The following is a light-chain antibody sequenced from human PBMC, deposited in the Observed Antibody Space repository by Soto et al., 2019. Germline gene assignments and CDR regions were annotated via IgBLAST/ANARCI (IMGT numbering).Light chain of an antibody. CDR2: GAS. CDR1: QSVSSN. Sequence: EIVMTQSPATLSLSPGERATLSCRASQSVSSNLAWYQQKPGQAPRLLIYGASTRATGVPARFSGSGSGTDFTLTISRLEPEDFAVYYCQQYDSSPKTSGQGTKVDIK. V-gene: IGKV3-15*01. CDR3: QQYDSSPKT. J-gene: IGKJ1*01.